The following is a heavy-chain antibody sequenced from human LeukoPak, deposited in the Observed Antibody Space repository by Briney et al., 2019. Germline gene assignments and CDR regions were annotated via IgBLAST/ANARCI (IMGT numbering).Heavy chain of an antibody. V-gene: IGHV4-34*01. Sequence: SETLSLTCAVYGGSFSGYYWSWIRQPPGKGLEWIGEINHSGSTNYNPSLKSRVTISVDTSKNQFSLKLSSVTAADTAVYYCARLDYGDYGDYYYYYYMDVWGKGTTVTVSS. CDR2: INHSGST. J-gene: IGHJ6*03. D-gene: IGHD4-17*01. CDR1: GGSFSGYY. CDR3: ARLDYGDYGDYYYYYYMDV.